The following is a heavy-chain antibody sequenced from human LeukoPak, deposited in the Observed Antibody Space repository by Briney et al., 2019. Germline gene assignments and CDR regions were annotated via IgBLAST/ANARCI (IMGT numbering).Heavy chain of an antibody. J-gene: IGHJ4*01. CDR2: ISGDGGDI. CDR1: GFTFSDYY. V-gene: IGHV3-11*01. CDR3: ATKAREAPE. D-gene: IGHD1/OR15-1a*01. Sequence: GGSLRLSCATSGFTFSDYYMSWIRQAPGKGLEWLSYISGDGGDINYADSVGGRFTVSRDNAKNALYLQMNSLRVEDTATYYCATKAREAPEWGQGTLVTVSS.